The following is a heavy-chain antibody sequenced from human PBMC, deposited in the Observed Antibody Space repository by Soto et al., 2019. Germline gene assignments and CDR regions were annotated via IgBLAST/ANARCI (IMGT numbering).Heavy chain of an antibody. V-gene: IGHV4-61*02. J-gene: IGHJ4*02. Sequence: KTSETLSLTCTVSGGSVSSGSYYWSWIRQPAGKGLEWIGRIYTSGSTNYNPSLKSRVTMSVDTSKNQFSLKLSSVTAADTAVYYCARENGDYFGAGYWGQGTLVTVSS. CDR1: GGSVSSGSYY. CDR2: IYTSGST. D-gene: IGHD4-17*01. CDR3: ARENGDYFGAGY.